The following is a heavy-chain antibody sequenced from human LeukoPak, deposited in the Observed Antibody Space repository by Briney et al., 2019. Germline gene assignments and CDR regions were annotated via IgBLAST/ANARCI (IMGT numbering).Heavy chain of an antibody. CDR3: LRGGRRDY. CDR1: GFTFNTYI. CDR2: LDCSGGYM. J-gene: IGHJ4*02. V-gene: IGHV3-21*06. Sequence: RPGGSLRLCCAASGFTFNTYIMSSARQAPGKGLEWVSSLDCSGGYMFYIDSVKGRFIIYRDNAKVSLYLQMSKRRAEDTAVYYCLRGGRRDYWGQGTLVTVSS.